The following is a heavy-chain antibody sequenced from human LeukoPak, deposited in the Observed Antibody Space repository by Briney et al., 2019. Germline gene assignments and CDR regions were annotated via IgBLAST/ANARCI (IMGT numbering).Heavy chain of an antibody. CDR1: GGSISSYY. V-gene: IGHV4-59*01. D-gene: IGHD1-26*01. CDR3: ARTLPGGSVGATTRAFDY. Sequence: PSETLSLTCTVSGGSISSYYWSWIRQPPGKGLEWIGYIYYSGSTNYNPSLKSRVTISVDTSKNQFSLKLSSVTAADAAVYYCARTLPGGSVGATTRAFDYWGQGTLVTVSS. J-gene: IGHJ4*02. CDR2: IYYSGST.